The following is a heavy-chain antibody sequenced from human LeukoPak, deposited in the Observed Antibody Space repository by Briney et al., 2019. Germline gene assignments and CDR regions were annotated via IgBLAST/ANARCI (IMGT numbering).Heavy chain of an antibody. CDR2: IRSKAYGGTT. D-gene: IGHD3-3*01. CDR3: TRDLRDFWSGYYMFDP. J-gene: IGHJ5*02. V-gene: IGHV3-49*03. Sequence: GGSLRLSCTASGFTFGDYAMSWFRQAPGKGLEWVGFIRSKAYGGTTEYAASVKGRFTISRDDSKSIAYLQMNGLKTEDTAVYYCTRDLRDFWSGYYMFDPWGQGTLVTVSS. CDR1: GFTFGDYA.